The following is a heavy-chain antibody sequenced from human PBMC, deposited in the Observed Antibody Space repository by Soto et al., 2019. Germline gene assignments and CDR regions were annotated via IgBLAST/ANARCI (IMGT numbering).Heavy chain of an antibody. Sequence: PSETLSLTCTVSGGSISSYSWSWIRQPPGKGLEWIGYIYYSGSTNYNPSLKSRVTISVDTSKNQFSLKLSSVTAADTAVYYCARDNYDSSSYYYYDYWGQGPLVTVSP. J-gene: IGHJ4*02. D-gene: IGHD3-22*01. V-gene: IGHV4-59*01. CDR3: ARDNYDSSSYYYYDY. CDR1: GGSISSYS. CDR2: IYYSGST.